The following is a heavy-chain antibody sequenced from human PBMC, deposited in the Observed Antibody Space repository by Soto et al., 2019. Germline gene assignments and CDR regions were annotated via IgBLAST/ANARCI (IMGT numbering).Heavy chain of an antibody. Sequence: EVQLVESGGGLVQPGGSLRLSCTASGFTFSDYIMNWVRHAPGKGLEWVSYISSSSGTIHYADSVKGRFTISRDNAKSSLFLHMNSLRAEDTAVYSCARALKHGSTTRLGMDVWGKGTTVTVSS. CDR3: ARALKHGSTTRLGMDV. CDR1: GFTFSDYI. V-gene: IGHV3-48*01. J-gene: IGHJ6*03. D-gene: IGHD2-2*01. CDR2: ISSSSGTI.